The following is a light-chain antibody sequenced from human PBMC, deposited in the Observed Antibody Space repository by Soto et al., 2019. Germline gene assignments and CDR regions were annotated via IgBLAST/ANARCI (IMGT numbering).Light chain of an antibody. CDR1: SGSIASNY. V-gene: IGLV6-57*02. CDR3: QSYDSSNVV. Sequence: NFMLTQPHSVSESPEKTVTISCTGSSGSIASNYVQWYQQRPGSAPTTVIYADDQRPSGVPDRFSGSIDSSSNSASLTISGLRTEDEADYYCQSYDSSNVVFGGGTKLTVL. J-gene: IGLJ2*01. CDR2: ADD.